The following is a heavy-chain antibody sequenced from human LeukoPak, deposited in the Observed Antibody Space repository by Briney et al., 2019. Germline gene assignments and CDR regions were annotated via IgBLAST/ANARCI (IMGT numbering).Heavy chain of an antibody. CDR1: GFTFSKYG. V-gene: IGHV3-30*18. Sequence: GRSLRPSCAASGFTFSKYGMHWVRQAPGKGLEWVALISYDGSNKYYVDSVKGRFTISRDNSKNTLYLQMNSLRPEDTAVYYCAKRGDCSGGSCYCFDYWGQGTLVTVSS. CDR2: ISYDGSNK. CDR3: AKRGDCSGGSCYCFDY. J-gene: IGHJ4*02. D-gene: IGHD2-15*01.